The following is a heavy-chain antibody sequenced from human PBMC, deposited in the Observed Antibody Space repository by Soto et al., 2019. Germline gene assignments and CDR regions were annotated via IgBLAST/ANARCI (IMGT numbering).Heavy chain of an antibody. CDR3: ARVLDGYYFDY. Sequence: QVVVVESGGGVVQPGRSLTLSCAASGFMFETFYMHWVRQAPGKGLQWVAVISSDGRNKYYAESVKGRFSISRDNSKNTLYLQLNSLIPQDTAVYYCARVLDGYYFDYWGQGALVTVSS. J-gene: IGHJ4*02. V-gene: IGHV3-30*04. CDR1: GFMFETFY. CDR2: ISSDGRNK. D-gene: IGHD6-13*01.